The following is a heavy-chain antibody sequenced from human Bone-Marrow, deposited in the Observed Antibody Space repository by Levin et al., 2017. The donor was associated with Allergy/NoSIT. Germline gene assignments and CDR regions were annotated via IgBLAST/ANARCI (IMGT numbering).Heavy chain of an antibody. J-gene: IGHJ1*01. D-gene: IGHD6-6*01. V-gene: IGHV4-39*01. CDR3: ARHEFGTSFWD. Sequence: SQTLSLTCPVSGGSISSTNYYWAWMRQPPGKGLDWIGSIFYNGDSYYNESLKSRVTISADTSKKHFSLKMNSVTAADTAVYFCARHEFGTSFWDWGQGTLVTVSS. CDR2: IFYNGDS. CDR1: GGSISSTNYY.